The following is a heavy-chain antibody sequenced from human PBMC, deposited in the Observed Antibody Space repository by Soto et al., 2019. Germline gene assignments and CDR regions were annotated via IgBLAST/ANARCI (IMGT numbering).Heavy chain of an antibody. D-gene: IGHD5-12*01. CDR3: ARGVDIVATTYFDY. J-gene: IGHJ4*02. Sequence: QVQLVQSGAEVKKPGASVKVSCKASGYTFTDYYMHWVRQTPGQGLEWMGWVNPDSGGTNYAQKFQGWVTVTRDTSSSTAYMELSRLTSDDRAVYYCARGVDIVATTYFDYWGQGTLVTVSS. CDR1: GYTFTDYY. CDR2: VNPDSGGT. V-gene: IGHV1-2*04.